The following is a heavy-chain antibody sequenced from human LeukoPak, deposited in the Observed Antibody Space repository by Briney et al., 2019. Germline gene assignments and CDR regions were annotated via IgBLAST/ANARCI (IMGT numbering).Heavy chain of an antibody. V-gene: IGHV3-30-3*01. Sequence: PGRSLRLSCAASGFTFSSYAMHWVRQAPGKGLEWVAVISYDGSNKYYADSVKGRFTISRDNAKNTLYLQMNTLRVEDTAVYYCARGSWSAADTNIDYWGQGTLVTVSS. CDR1: GFTFSSYA. CDR2: ISYDGSNK. CDR3: ARGSWSAADTNIDY. J-gene: IGHJ4*02. D-gene: IGHD6-13*01.